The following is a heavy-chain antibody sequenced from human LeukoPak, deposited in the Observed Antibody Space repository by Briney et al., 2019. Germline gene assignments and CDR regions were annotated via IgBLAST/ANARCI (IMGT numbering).Heavy chain of an antibody. Sequence: ASVKVSCKASGYTFTSYYIHWVRQAPGQGLEWMGIIDPSGGSTNYAQKFQGRVTVTRDTSTSTVNMELRSLTSEDTAVYYCARELGDYLPDYWGQGTLVTVSS. CDR1: GYTFTSYY. D-gene: IGHD4-17*01. J-gene: IGHJ4*02. CDR3: ARELGDYLPDY. V-gene: IGHV1-46*01. CDR2: IDPSGGST.